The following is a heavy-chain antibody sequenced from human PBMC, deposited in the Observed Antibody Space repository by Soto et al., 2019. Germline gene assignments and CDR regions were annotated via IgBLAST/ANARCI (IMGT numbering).Heavy chain of an antibody. CDR3: ATWHEREHAFDV. V-gene: IGHV3-53*01. D-gene: IGHD1-1*01. Sequence: DVQLVESGGGLIQPGESLRLSCAAFGLTISGKKYVAWVRQAPGKGLEWVSALYDVDGSFYADSVTGRFTTSSDSSKTTVYLQVNDLCPDDTAVYYCATWHEREHAFDVWGQGTTVIISS. CDR2: LYDVDGS. CDR1: GLTISGKKY. J-gene: IGHJ3*01.